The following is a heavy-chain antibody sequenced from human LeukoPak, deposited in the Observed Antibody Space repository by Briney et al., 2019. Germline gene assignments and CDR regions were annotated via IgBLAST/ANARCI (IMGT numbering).Heavy chain of an antibody. J-gene: IGHJ3*02. CDR1: GYTLTSYY. CDR3: ARERQLVLDDAFDI. D-gene: IGHD6-13*01. Sequence: ASVKVSCKASGYTLTSYYMHWVRQAPGQGLEWMGIINPSGGSTNYAQKFQGRVTMTRDMSTRTVYMELSSLRFEDTAVYYCARERQLVLDDAFDIWGQGTMVTVSS. CDR2: INPSGGST. V-gene: IGHV1-46*01.